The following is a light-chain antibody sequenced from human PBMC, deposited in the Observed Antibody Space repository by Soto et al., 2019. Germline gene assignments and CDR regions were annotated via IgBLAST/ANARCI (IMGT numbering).Light chain of an antibody. Sequence: QAVVTQPPSASGTPGQMVTISCSGSSSNIGSKTVNWYQQLPGTVPKLLIYNSYQRPSGVPDRFSASKSGTSASLAISGLQSEDEADYYCSSWDASLNGYVFGTGTKVTVL. CDR3: SSWDASLNGYV. J-gene: IGLJ1*01. V-gene: IGLV1-44*01. CDR2: NSY. CDR1: SSNIGSKT.